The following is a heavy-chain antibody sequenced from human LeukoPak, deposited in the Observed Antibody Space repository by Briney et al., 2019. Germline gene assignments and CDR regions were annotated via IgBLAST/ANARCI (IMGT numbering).Heavy chain of an antibody. CDR1: GYTFTSYA. CDR3: ARDKLGYCSGGSCYSKGVFDY. Sequence: ASVKVSCKASGYTFTSYAMHWVRQAPGQRLEWMGWINAGNGNTKYSQEFQGRVTITRDTSASTAYMELSSLRSEDMAVYYCARDKLGYCSGGSCYSKGVFDYWGQGTLVTVSS. CDR2: INAGNGNT. J-gene: IGHJ4*02. D-gene: IGHD2-15*01. V-gene: IGHV1-3*03.